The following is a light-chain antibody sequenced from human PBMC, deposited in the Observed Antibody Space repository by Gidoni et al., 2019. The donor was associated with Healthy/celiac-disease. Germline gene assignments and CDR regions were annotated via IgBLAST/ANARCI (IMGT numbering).Light chain of an antibody. V-gene: IGLV1-47*01. J-gene: IGLJ2*01. CDR2: RNN. CDR1: SSNIGSNY. CDR3: AAWDDSLSGVV. Sequence: SVLTQPPSASGTPGQRVTISCSGSSSNIGSNYVYWYQQLPETAPKLLIYRNNQRPSGFPDRFSGSKSGTSASLAISGLRSEDVADYYCAAWDDSLSGVVFGGGTKLTVL.